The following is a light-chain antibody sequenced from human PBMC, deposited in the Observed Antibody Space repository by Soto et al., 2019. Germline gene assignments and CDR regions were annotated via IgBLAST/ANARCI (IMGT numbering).Light chain of an antibody. CDR3: CSFAGSSPS. CDR2: EGS. V-gene: IGLV2-23*01. Sequence: QSVLTQPASVSGSPGQSITISCTGTSSDIWNYNLVSRYQQHPGKATKLMIYEGSKRPSGVSNRFSASKSGNTASLTISGLQAEDEADYYCCSFAGSSPSFGGGTKVTVL. CDR1: SSDIWNYNL. J-gene: IGLJ2*01.